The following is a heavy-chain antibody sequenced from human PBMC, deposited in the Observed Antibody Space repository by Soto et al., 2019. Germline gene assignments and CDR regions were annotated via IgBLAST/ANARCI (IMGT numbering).Heavy chain of an antibody. CDR2: ISSRRSYI. CDR3: AREEVSRPNTYHGLDV. V-gene: IGHV3-21*01. J-gene: IGHJ6*02. Sequence: EVQLAESGGGLVKPGGSLRLSCAASGFTFHPYTMNWVRQAPGKGLEWVSSISSRRSYIYYADSVKGRFTISRDDARNSLYLQMSGLRVEDTAVYYCAREEVSRPNTYHGLDVWGQGTTVTVSS. CDR1: GFTFHPYT.